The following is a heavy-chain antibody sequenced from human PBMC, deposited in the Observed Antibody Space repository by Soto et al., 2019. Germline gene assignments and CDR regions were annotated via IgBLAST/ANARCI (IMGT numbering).Heavy chain of an antibody. CDR3: ARERGGYGLFDS. CDR1: GASISSGGYY. D-gene: IGHD5-18*01. Sequence: SETLSLTCSVSGASISSGGYYWSWIRQHPGRGLEWIGYIYYSGSTYYNPSLRSRVTISIDRSNDQFSLNLKSVTAADTAVYYCARERGGYGLFDSWGQGTLVTVSS. J-gene: IGHJ4*02. V-gene: IGHV4-31*03. CDR2: IYYSGST.